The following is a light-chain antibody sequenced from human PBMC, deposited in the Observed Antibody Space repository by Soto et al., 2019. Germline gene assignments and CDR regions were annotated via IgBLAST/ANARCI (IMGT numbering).Light chain of an antibody. Sequence: QAVVTQPPSVSGAPGQRVTISCTGSSSNIGAGYDVHWYQQLPGTAPKLLIYGNSNRPSGVPDRFSGSKSGTSASLAITGLQAEDEADYCCQSYDSSLSVYVVFGGGTKLTVL. J-gene: IGLJ2*01. CDR2: GNS. CDR1: SSNIGAGYD. CDR3: QSYDSSLSVYVV. V-gene: IGLV1-40*01.